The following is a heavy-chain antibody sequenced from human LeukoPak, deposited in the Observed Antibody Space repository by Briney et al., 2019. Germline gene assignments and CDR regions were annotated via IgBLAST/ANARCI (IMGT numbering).Heavy chain of an antibody. Sequence: ASVKVSCKASGYTFTSYYMHWVRQAPGQGLEWMGIINPSGGSTSYAQKFQGRVTMTEDTSTDTAYMELSSLRSEDTAVYYCATDPYYYDSRGDYWGQGTLVTVSS. CDR2: INPSGGST. CDR1: GYTFTSYY. J-gene: IGHJ4*02. CDR3: ATDPYYYDSRGDY. V-gene: IGHV1-46*01. D-gene: IGHD3-22*01.